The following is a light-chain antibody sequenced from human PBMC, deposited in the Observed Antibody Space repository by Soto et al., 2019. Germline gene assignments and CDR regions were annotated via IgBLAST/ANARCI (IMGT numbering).Light chain of an antibody. CDR3: QTWDTGIQV. V-gene: IGLV4-69*01. CDR1: SGHSTYT. J-gene: IGLJ2*01. CDR2: LKNDGSH. Sequence: QPVLTQSPSASASPGASVKLTCTLSSGHSTYTIAWHQQHPGKGPRYLMRLKNDGSHTKGDGIPDRFSGSSFRAERYLTISSLQSEDEADYYCQTWDTGIQVFGAGTKLTVL.